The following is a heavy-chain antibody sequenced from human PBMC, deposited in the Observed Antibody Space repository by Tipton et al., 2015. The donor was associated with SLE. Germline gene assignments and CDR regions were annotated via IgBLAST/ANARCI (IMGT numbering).Heavy chain of an antibody. Sequence: TLSLTCAVYGGSFSGYYWSWIRQPAGKGLEWIGRIYTSGSTNYNPSLKSRVTMSVDTSKNQFPLKLSSVTAADTAVYYCARSFDYWYFDLWGRGTLVTVSS. D-gene: IGHD3-9*01. CDR2: IYTSGST. CDR3: ARSFDYWYFDL. J-gene: IGHJ2*01. V-gene: IGHV4-59*10. CDR1: GGSFSGYY.